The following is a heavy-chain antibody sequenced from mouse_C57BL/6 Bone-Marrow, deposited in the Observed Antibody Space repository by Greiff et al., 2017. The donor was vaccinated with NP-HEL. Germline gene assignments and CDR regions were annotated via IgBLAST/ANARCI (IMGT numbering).Heavy chain of an antibody. J-gene: IGHJ3*01. CDR3: TELELFAY. V-gene: IGHV6-3*01. Sequence: EVMLVESGGGLVQPGGSMKLSCVASGFTFSNYWMNWVRQSPEKGLEWVAQIRLKSDNYATHYAESVKGRFTISRDDSKSSVYLLMNNLRAADTGIYYCTELELFAYWGQGTLVTVSA. D-gene: IGHD4-1*01. CDR2: IRLKSDNYAT. CDR1: GFTFSNYW.